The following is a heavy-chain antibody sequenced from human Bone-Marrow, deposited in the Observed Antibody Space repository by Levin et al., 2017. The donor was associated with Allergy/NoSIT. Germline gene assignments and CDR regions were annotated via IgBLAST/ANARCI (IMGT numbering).Heavy chain of an antibody. Sequence: PGGSLRLSCAVSGLSFNDYDMHWVRQPTGRGLEWVSAIGSAGDTYYPGSVKGRFTISRDNAKNSFYLQMNSLRAGDTAVYFCASSYGDYPIDYWGQGTLVTVSS. CDR2: IGSAGDT. CDR1: GLSFNDYD. J-gene: IGHJ4*02. D-gene: IGHD4-17*01. CDR3: ASSYGDYPIDY. V-gene: IGHV3-13*04.